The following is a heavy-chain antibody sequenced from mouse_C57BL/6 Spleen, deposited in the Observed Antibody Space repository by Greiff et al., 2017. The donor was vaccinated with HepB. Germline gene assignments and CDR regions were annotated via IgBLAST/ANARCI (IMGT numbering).Heavy chain of an antibody. D-gene: IGHD1-1*01. CDR1: GFTFSSYG. CDR2: ISSGGSYT. J-gene: IGHJ1*03. V-gene: IGHV5-6*01. Sequence: VQVVESGGDLVKPGGSLKLSCAASGFTFSSYGLSWVRQTPEKRLEWVATISSGGSYTYYQDSVKGRFTISRDNAKNTLYLLMSRLKSEDTAMYYCANYYGSRDWYFDVWGTGTTVTVSS. CDR3: ANYYGSRDWYFDV.